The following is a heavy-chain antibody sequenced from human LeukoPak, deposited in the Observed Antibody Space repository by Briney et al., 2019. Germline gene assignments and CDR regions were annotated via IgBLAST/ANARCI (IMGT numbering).Heavy chain of an antibody. CDR1: GYTFTGYY. CDR3: ATDIGILGPPARDY. CDR2: INPNSGGT. Sequence: GASVKVSCKASGYTFTGYYMHWVRQAPGQGLEWMGWINPNSGGTIYAQKFQGRVTITEDTSTDTAYMELSSLRSEDTAVYYCATDIGILGPPARDYWGQGTLVTVSS. D-gene: IGHD5-18*01. V-gene: IGHV1-2*02. J-gene: IGHJ4*02.